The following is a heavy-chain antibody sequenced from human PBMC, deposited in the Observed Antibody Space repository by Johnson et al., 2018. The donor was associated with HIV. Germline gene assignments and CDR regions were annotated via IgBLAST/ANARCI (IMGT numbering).Heavy chain of an antibody. CDR3: ARSPSWAAAGTNGAFDI. Sequence: VQLVESGGGLAEPGRSLRLSCEASGFKFDDYAMHWVRQFPGKGLEWVSGINWNGGSTGFADSVKGRFTISRDNAKNSMYLQMNSLRVEDTALYYCARSPSWAAAGTNGAFDIWGQGTMVTVSS. CDR2: INWNGGST. J-gene: IGHJ3*02. V-gene: IGHV3-9*01. D-gene: IGHD6-13*01. CDR1: GFKFDDYA.